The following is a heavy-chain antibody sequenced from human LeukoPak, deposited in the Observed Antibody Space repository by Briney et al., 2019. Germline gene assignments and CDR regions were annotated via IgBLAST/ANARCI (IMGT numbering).Heavy chain of an antibody. CDR2: ISAYNGNT. Sequence: ASVKVSCKASGYTFTSYGISLVRQAPGQGLEWMGWISAYNGNTNYAQKLQDRVSMTTDTSTSTAYMELRSLRSDDTAVYYCARHDYYGSGSYSPFDYWGQGTLVTVSS. CDR1: GYTFTSYG. CDR3: ARHDYYGSGSYSPFDY. D-gene: IGHD3-10*01. J-gene: IGHJ4*02. V-gene: IGHV1-18*01.